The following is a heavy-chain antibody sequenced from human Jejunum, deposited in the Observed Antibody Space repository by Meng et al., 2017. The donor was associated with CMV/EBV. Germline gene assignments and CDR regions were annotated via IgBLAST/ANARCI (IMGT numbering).Heavy chain of an antibody. J-gene: IGHJ4*02. CDR2: ISFSVT. D-gene: IGHD6-13*01. V-gene: IGHV4-30-4*01. Sequence: SGGSVSGDTSYWSWLRQPPGKGLEWIGYISFSVTYSHPSLKNRVTISVDTSKNQFSLELNSVTAADTAVYYCARAPAYTSNWNFDYWGQGALVTVSS. CDR1: GGSVSGDTSY. CDR3: ARAPAYTSNWNFDY.